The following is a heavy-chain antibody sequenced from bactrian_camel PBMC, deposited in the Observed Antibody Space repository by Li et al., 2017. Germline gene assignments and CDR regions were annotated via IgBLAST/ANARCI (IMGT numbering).Heavy chain of an antibody. V-gene: IGHV3S53*01. Sequence: HVQLVESGGGSVQAGGSLRLSCVAFGYVDDIMCMAWFRQEPGTGREGVAAIDNDGNTNYEDSVKGRFTFSQGYNLQMNGLNPEDTAMYYCATFSAPLSITRCPLTPDDYVAWGQGTQVTVS. CDR3: ATFSAPLSITRCPLTPDDYVA. J-gene: IGHJ4*01. CDR1: GYVDDIMC. D-gene: IGHD1*01. CDR2: IDNDGNT.